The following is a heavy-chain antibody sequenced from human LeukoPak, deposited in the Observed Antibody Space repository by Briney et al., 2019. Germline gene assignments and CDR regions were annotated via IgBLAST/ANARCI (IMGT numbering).Heavy chain of an antibody. CDR3: AKAGCSSTSCQVDV. Sequence: GRSLRLSCAASGFTFDDYAMHWVRQAPGKGLEWVSGISWNSGSIGYADSVKGRFTISRDNAKNSLYLQMNSLRAEDTALYYCAKAGCSSTSCQVDVWGQGTTVTVTS. D-gene: IGHD2-2*01. V-gene: IGHV3-9*01. CDR1: GFTFDDYA. J-gene: IGHJ6*02. CDR2: ISWNSGSI.